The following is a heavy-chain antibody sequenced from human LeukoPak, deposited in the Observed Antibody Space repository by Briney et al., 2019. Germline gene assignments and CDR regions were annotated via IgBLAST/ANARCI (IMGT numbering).Heavy chain of an antibody. Sequence: PGGSLRLSCAASGFTFSSYSMNWVRQAPGKGLEWVSSISSSSSYIYYADSVKGRFTISRDNAKNSLYLQMNSLRAEDTAVYYCARVEDCGGDCYSFDYWGQGTLVTVSS. CDR2: ISSSSSYI. CDR1: GFTFSSYS. D-gene: IGHD2-21*02. J-gene: IGHJ4*02. V-gene: IGHV3-21*01. CDR3: ARVEDCGGDCYSFDY.